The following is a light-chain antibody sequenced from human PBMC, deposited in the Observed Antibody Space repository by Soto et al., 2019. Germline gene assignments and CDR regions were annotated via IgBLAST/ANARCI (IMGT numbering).Light chain of an antibody. V-gene: IGLV2-14*03. CDR1: SSDVGGYNY. Sequence: QPASVSGSPGQSITISCTGTSSDVGGYNYVSWYQQHPGKAPKLMISDVSRRPSGVSDRFSGSKSGNTASLTISGLQAEDEADYYCSSYTCTGGLGLFGTGTKAPS. CDR2: DVS. CDR3: SSYTCTGGLGL. J-gene: IGLJ1*01.